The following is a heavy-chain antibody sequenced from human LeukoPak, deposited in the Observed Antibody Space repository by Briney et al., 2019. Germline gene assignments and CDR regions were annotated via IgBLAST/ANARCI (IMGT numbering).Heavy chain of an antibody. J-gene: IGHJ4*02. CDR1: GGSISSSSYY. Sequence: PSETLSLTCTVSGGSISSSSYYWGWIRQSPGKGLEWIGSIYYSGSTYYNPSLKSRITIFVDTSKNQFSLKLSSVTAADTAVYYCARPSGYSYGYGIDYWGQGTLVTVSS. D-gene: IGHD5-18*01. CDR2: IYYSGST. V-gene: IGHV4-39*01. CDR3: ARPSGYSYGYGIDY.